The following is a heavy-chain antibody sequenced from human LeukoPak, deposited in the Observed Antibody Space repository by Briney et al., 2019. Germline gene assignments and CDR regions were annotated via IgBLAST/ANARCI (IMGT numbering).Heavy chain of an antibody. CDR1: GDSISGYY. CDR3: ARMYCSRGSCYPLFYYYALDV. J-gene: IGHJ6*02. V-gene: IGHV4-59*01. Sequence: SETLSLTCTVSGDSISGYYWIWIRQPPGKGLEWVGDIYDSDTRYNPPLKSRVSISVDTSKNQFSLKLSSVTAADTAVYYCARMYCSRGSCYPLFYYYALDVWGQGTTVTVSS. CDR2: IYDSDT. D-gene: IGHD2-15*01.